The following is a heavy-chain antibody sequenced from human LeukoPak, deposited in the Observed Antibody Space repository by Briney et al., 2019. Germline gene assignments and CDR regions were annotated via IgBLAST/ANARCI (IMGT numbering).Heavy chain of an antibody. D-gene: IGHD3-9*01. CDR2: IYYSGST. J-gene: IGHJ4*02. CDR1: GGSISSYY. CDR3: ARVPLGYDILTGYYPHYFDY. Sequence: SETLSLTCTVSGGSISSYYWSWIRQPPGKGLEWIGYIYYSGSTNYNPSLKSRVTISVDTSKNQFSLKLSSVTAADTAVYYCARVPLGYDILTGYYPHYFDYWGQGTLVTVSS. V-gene: IGHV4-59*01.